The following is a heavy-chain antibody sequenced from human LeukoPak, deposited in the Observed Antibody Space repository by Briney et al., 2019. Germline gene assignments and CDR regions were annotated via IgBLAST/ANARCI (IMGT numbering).Heavy chain of an antibody. CDR2: ISSSSSTI. V-gene: IGHV3-48*01. CDR1: GFAFSNYW. J-gene: IGHJ4*02. D-gene: IGHD4-17*01. Sequence: QPGGSLRLSCAASGFAFSNYWMHWVRQAPGKGLEWVSYISSSSSTIYYADSVKGRFTISRDNAKNSLYLQMNSLRAEDTAVYYCARPYGDYGFDYWGQGTLVTVSS. CDR3: ARPYGDYGFDY.